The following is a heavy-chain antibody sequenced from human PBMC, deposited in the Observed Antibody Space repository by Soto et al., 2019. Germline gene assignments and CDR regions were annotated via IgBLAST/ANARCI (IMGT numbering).Heavy chain of an antibody. J-gene: IGHJ4*02. CDR2: INHSGST. CDR3: ARRLNLYSSSWYFDY. Sequence: PSETLSLTCAVYCGSFSGYYWSWIRQPPGKGLEWIGEINHSGSTNYNPSLKSRVTISVDTSKNQFSLKLSSVTAADTAVYYCARRLNLYSSSWYFDYWGQGTLVTVSS. CDR1: CGSFSGYY. D-gene: IGHD6-13*01. V-gene: IGHV4-34*01.